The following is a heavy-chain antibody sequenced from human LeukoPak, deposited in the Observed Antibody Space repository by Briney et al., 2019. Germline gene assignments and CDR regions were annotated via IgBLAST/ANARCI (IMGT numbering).Heavy chain of an antibody. CDR2: ISSSSSTI. CDR1: GFTFSSYS. CDR3: ARGGSGISNAFDI. J-gene: IGHJ3*02. D-gene: IGHD3-10*01. Sequence: GGSLRLSCAASGFTFSSYSMNWVRQAPGKGLEWVSYISSSSSTIYYADSVKGRFTISRDNAKNSLSLQMNSLRDEDTAVYYCARGGSGISNAFDIWGQGTMVTVSS. V-gene: IGHV3-48*02.